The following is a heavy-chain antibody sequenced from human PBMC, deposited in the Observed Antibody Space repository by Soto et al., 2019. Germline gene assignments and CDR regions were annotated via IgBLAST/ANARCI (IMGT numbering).Heavy chain of an antibody. CDR2: ISYDGSNK. CDR1: GFTFSSYG. J-gene: IGHJ5*02. D-gene: IGHD3-3*01. Sequence: QVQLVESGGGVVQPGRSLRLSCAASGFTFSSYGMHWVRQAPGKGLEWGAVISYDGSNKYYADSVKGRFTISRDNSKNTLYLQMNSLRAEDTAVYYCAKDGDFWSGPKPNQNWFDPWGQGTLVTVSS. CDR3: AKDGDFWSGPKPNQNWFDP. V-gene: IGHV3-30*18.